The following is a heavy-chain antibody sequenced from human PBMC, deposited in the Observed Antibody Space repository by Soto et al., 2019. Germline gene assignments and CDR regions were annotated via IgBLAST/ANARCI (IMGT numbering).Heavy chain of an antibody. Sequence: PSETMSLTCTVSGGSIRSYYWSWIRQPPGKGLEWIGYIYYSGSTNYNPSLKSRVTISVDTSKNQFSLKLSSVTAADTAVYYCARDRQRGKAGMAVWGQGTTVTVS. V-gene: IGHV4-59*01. J-gene: IGHJ6*02. CDR3: ARDRQRGKAGMAV. CDR1: GGSIRSYY. D-gene: IGHD3-10*01. CDR2: IYYSGST.